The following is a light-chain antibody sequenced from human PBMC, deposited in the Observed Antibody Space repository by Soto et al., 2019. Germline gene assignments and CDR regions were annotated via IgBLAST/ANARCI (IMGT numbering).Light chain of an antibody. CDR3: QQYYNTPYT. CDR1: QSVLYSSNNKNY. CDR2: WAS. V-gene: IGKV4-1*01. J-gene: IGKJ2*01. Sequence: DIVMTQSPDSLAVSLGERATINCKSSQSVLYSSNNKNYLTWYQQKPGQPPKLLISWASTRESGVPDRFSGSGSGTDFTLTISSLQAEDAAVYYCQQYYNTPYTFGQGTKLEIK.